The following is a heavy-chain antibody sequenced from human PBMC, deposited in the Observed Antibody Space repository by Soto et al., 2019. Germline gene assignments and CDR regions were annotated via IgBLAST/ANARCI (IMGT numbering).Heavy chain of an antibody. CDR1: GGSISSYY. J-gene: IGHJ6*02. D-gene: IGHD5-18*01. V-gene: IGHV4-59*08. CDR3: ARHFGSEDTAMVTVSHYYYGMDV. Sequence: SETLSLTCTVSGGSISSYYWSWIRQPPGKGLEWIGYIYYSGSTNYNPSLKSRVTISVDTSKNQFSLKLSSVTAADTAVYYCARHFGSEDTAMVTVSHYYYGMDVWGQGTTVTVSS. CDR2: IYYSGST.